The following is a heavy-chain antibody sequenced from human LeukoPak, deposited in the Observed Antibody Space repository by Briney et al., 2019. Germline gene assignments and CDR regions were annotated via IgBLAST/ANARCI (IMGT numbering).Heavy chain of an antibody. V-gene: IGHV1-8*03. CDR1: GYTFTNYD. Sequence: ASVTVSYTASGYTFTNYDINWVRQATGQGLEWMGWMNPNSGNTGYAQKFQGRVTITRNTSISTAYMELSGLRSEDTALYYCARGPGCSSLSCPYYFDYWGQGTLVTVSS. J-gene: IGHJ4*02. CDR2: MNPNSGNT. CDR3: ARGPGCSSLSCPYYFDY. D-gene: IGHD2-2*01.